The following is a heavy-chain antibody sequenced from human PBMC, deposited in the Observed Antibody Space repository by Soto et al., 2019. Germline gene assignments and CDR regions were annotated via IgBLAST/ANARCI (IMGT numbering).Heavy chain of an antibody. CDR3: ARAGGSGSYYPSIDY. CDR1: GFTLSIYE. CDR2: ISTSSASI. J-gene: IGHJ4*02. Sequence: GGSLRLSCAASGFTLSIYEMNWVRQAPGKGLEWLSYISTSSASIYYADSVEGRFTVSRDNAKNSLYLQMNSLRVEDTAVYYCARAGGSGSYYPSIDYWGQGTPVTVSS. D-gene: IGHD3-10*01. V-gene: IGHV3-48*03.